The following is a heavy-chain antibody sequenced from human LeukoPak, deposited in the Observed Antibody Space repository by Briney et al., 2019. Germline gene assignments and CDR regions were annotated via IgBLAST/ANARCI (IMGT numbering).Heavy chain of an antibody. CDR1: GGSFSGYY. J-gene: IGHJ4*02. CDR2: IYTSGST. V-gene: IGHV4-4*08. Sequence: SETLSLTCAVYGGSFSGYYWSWIRQPPGKGLEWIGHIYTSGSTNYNPSLKSRVTMSVDTSKNQFSLKLSSVTATDTAVDYCAREAFYYAWGIFYSFDYGGREPRVPVSS. D-gene: IGHD3-10*01. CDR3: AREAFYYAWGIFYSFDY.